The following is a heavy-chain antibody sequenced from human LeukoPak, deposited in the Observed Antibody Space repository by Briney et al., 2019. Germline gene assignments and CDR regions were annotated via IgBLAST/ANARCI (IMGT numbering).Heavy chain of an antibody. Sequence: PGGSLRLSCAAPGFMFHDYAIHWVRQAPGKGLEWVSLISGDGGSTFYADSVKGRFTISRDNSKNTLYLQMNSLIPEDTAVYYCAREMNSGSWGSLDYWGQGTLVTVSS. CDR3: AREMNSGSWGSLDY. CDR2: ISGDGGST. V-gene: IGHV3-43*02. CDR1: GFMFHDYA. J-gene: IGHJ4*02. D-gene: IGHD1-26*01.